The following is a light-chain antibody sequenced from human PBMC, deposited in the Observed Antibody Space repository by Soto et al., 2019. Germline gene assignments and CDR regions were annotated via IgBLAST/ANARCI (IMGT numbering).Light chain of an antibody. Sequence: QSVLTQPPSVSGAPGQRVTISCTGSSSNIGAGYDVHWYQQLPGTAPKLLIYGNSNRPSGVPDRFSDSKSGTSASLAITGLQAEDEADYYCQSYDSSLSVVFGGGTKLTV. V-gene: IGLV1-40*01. J-gene: IGLJ2*01. CDR2: GNS. CDR1: SSNIGAGYD. CDR3: QSYDSSLSVV.